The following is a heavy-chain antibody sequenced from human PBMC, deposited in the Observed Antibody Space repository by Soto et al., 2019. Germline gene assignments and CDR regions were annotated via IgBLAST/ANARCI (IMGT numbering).Heavy chain of an antibody. V-gene: IGHV3-48*04. Sequence: DVVLVNSGGGFVRPGESLRLSCGASGFRFTSFGMNWVRQGPGKGLEWLSYISGLSATTYYADSVRGRFTVSRDNDMNLLFLQLTTLRAGETAVYYCTRGGAARPEYWGQGSRVVVSS. D-gene: IGHD2-15*01. CDR2: ISGLSATT. J-gene: IGHJ4*02. CDR1: GFRFTSFG. CDR3: TRGGAARPEY.